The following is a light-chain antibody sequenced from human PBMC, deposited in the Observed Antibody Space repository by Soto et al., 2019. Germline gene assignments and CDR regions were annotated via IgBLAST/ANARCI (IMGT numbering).Light chain of an antibody. V-gene: IGKV3-20*01. CDR2: GAS. J-gene: IGKJ2*02. Sequence: EIVLTQSPGTLSLSPGERATLSCRASQSVSSSSLVWYQQKPGQAPRFLIYGASSRATAIPDRFSGRGSGTDFTITISSLQSEDFAFYYCKKYNNRTRTFRHGTKVEIK. CDR3: KKYNNRTRT. CDR1: QSVSSSS.